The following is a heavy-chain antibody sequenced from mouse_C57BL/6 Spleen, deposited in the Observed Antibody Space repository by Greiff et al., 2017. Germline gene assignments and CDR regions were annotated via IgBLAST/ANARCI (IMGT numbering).Heavy chain of an antibody. CDR2: IDPSDSYT. D-gene: IGHD3-2*02. Sequence: VQLQQPGAELVMPGASVKLSCKASGYTFTSYWMHWVKQRPGQGLEWIGEIDPSDSYTNYNQKFKGKSTLTVDKSSSTAYMQLSSLTSEDSAVYYCARSGQLRLRTWFAYWGQGTLVTVSA. CDR3: ARSGQLRLRTWFAY. V-gene: IGHV1-69*01. CDR1: GYTFTSYW. J-gene: IGHJ3*01.